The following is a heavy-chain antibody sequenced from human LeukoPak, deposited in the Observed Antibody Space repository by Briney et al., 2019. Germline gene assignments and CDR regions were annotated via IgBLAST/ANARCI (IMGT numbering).Heavy chain of an antibody. D-gene: IGHD3-22*01. Sequence: PSETLSLTCAVYGGSFSGYYWSWIRQPPGKGLEWIGEINHNGSTNYNPSLKSRVTISVDTSKNQFSLKLSSVTAADTAVYYCAREPYDSSGYYYGYFDYWGQGTLVTVSS. CDR3: AREPYDSSGYYYGYFDY. CDR1: GGSFSGYY. V-gene: IGHV4-34*01. J-gene: IGHJ4*02. CDR2: INHNGST.